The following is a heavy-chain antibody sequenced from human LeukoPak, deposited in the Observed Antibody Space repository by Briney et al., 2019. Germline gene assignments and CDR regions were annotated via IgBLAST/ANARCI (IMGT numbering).Heavy chain of an antibody. D-gene: IGHD3-16*02. Sequence: GGSLRLSCAASGFTFSRYSMNWVRQAPGKGLEWLSSISGSSSYIYYADSVKGRFTISRHNAKNSLYLQMNSLRAEDTAVYYCARVSAGVIGMKDVFDIWGQGTMVTVSS. CDR2: ISGSSSYI. CDR3: ARVSAGVIGMKDVFDI. V-gene: IGHV3-21*01. J-gene: IGHJ3*02. CDR1: GFTFSRYS.